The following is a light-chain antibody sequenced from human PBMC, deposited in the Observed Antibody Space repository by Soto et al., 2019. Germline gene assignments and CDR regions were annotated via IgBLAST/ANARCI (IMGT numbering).Light chain of an antibody. CDR1: QSVSSN. J-gene: IGKJ1*01. CDR3: QQYNNWPET. Sequence: PGERATLSCRASQSVSSNLAWYQQKVGQAPKLLIYDASTRATGIPARFSGIGSGTEFTLTISSLQSEDFAVYYCQQYNNWPETFGQGTKVDIK. V-gene: IGKV3-15*01. CDR2: DAS.